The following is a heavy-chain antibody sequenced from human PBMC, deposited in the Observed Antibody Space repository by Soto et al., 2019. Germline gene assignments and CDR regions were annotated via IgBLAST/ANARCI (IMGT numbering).Heavy chain of an antibody. Sequence: EVQLVESGGGLVKPGGSLRPSCAASGFTFNTAWMNWVRQAPGEGLEWVGRIKTSADGGATDYAAPVQGRFTISRDDSKNALYLHMNSLKTEDTAVYYCTTGSVEGVWGQGTTVTVSS. CDR2: IKTSADGGAT. CDR1: GFTFNTAW. J-gene: IGHJ6*02. CDR3: TTGSVEGV. D-gene: IGHD2-15*01. V-gene: IGHV3-15*07.